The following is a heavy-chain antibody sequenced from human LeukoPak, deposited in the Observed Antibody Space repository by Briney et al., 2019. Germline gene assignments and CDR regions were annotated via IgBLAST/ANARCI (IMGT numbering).Heavy chain of an antibody. CDR3: ARHSDILTGLDY. J-gene: IGHJ4*02. CDR2: IFSGDSGT. Sequence: GESLKISCKSSGYSFTSYWIAWVRQMPGKGLEWMGIIFSGDSGTRYSPSFQGQVTISADKSTSTADLQWSSLKASDTAMYYCARHSDILTGLDYWGQGTLVTVSS. V-gene: IGHV5-51*01. D-gene: IGHD3-9*01. CDR1: GYSFTSYW.